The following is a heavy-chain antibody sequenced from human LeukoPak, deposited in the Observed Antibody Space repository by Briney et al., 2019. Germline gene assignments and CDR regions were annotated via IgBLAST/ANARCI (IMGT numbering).Heavy chain of an antibody. Sequence: SETLSLTCTVSGGSISDYYWTWIRQPPGKGLEWIGYIYYQGTTNYNPSLRSRVAISVDTSTSHFSLKLSSVTAADTAFYYCASWRAGYFDYWGQGILVTVSS. D-gene: IGHD3-3*01. CDR2: IYYQGTT. J-gene: IGHJ4*02. CDR1: GGSISDYY. CDR3: ASWRAGYFDY. V-gene: IGHV4-59*01.